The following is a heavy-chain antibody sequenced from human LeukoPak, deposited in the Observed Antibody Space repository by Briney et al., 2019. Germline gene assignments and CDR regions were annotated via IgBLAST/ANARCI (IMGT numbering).Heavy chain of an antibody. CDR2: IYTSGST. CDR3: AREGQLGIDY. J-gene: IGHJ4*02. D-gene: IGHD6-6*01. CDR1: GGSISSSRYY. Sequence: SETLSLTCTVSGGSISSSRYYWSWIRQPAGKGLEWIGRIYTSGSTNYNPSLKSRVTMSVDTSKNQFSLKLSSVTAADTAVYYCAREGQLGIDYWGQGTLVTVSS. V-gene: IGHV4-61*02.